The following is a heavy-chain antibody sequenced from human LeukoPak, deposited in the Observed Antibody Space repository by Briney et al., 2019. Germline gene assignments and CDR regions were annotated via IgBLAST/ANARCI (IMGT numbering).Heavy chain of an antibody. J-gene: IGHJ4*02. D-gene: IGHD3-10*01. CDR1: GFTFSSYA. Sequence: GGSLRLSCAASGFTFSSYAMSWVRQAPGKGLEWVSAISGSGGSTYYADSVKGPFTISRDNSKTTLYLQMNSLRAEDTAVYYCARDKTLVSMYYDGSGSSFDYWGQGTLVTVSS. CDR2: ISGSGGST. CDR3: ARDKTLVSMYYDGSGSSFDY. V-gene: IGHV3-23*01.